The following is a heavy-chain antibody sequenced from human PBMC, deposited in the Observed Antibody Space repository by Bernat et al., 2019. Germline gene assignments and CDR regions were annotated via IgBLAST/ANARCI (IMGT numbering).Heavy chain of an antibody. Sequence: QVQLVESGGGVVQPGRSLRLSCAASGFTFSNYAIHWVRHAPGRGLEWVALTSYDGSNKYYADSVKGRFTMSRDNSKNTLYLQMNSLRAEDTAVYYCARDASSGWYYFDYWGQGTLVTVSS. CDR3: ARDASSGWYYFDY. J-gene: IGHJ4*02. V-gene: IGHV3-30-3*01. CDR2: TSYDGSNK. CDR1: GFTFSNYA. D-gene: IGHD6-19*01.